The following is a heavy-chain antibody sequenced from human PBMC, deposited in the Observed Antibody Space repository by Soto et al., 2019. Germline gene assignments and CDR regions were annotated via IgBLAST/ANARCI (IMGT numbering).Heavy chain of an antibody. CDR2: ISGSGGST. CDR3: AKPSQGALYSYGMDV. CDR1: EFTFSSYA. Sequence: EVQLLESGGGLVQPGGSLRLSCAASEFTFSSYAMSWVRQSSGKGLEWVSGISGSGGSTYYAASVKGRFTISRDNSKNMLYLQMNSLRAEDTAVYYCAKPSQGALYSYGMDVWGQGTTVTVSS. V-gene: IGHV3-23*01. J-gene: IGHJ6*02.